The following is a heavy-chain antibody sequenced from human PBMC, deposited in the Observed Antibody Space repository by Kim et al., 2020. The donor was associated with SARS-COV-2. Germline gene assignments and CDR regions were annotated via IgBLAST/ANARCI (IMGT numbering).Heavy chain of an antibody. Sequence: SNKYYADSVKGRFTISRDNSKNTLYLQMNSLRAEDTAVYYCSKDFSYFDYWGQGTLVTVSS. V-gene: IGHV3-33*06. CDR3: SKDFSYFDY. CDR2: SNK. J-gene: IGHJ4*02.